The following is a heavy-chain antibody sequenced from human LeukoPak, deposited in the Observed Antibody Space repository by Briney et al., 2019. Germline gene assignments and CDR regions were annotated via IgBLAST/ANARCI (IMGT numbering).Heavy chain of an antibody. Sequence: PSETLSLTCTVSGGSTSSSSYYWGWIRQPPGKGLEWIGSICYSGSTYYNPSLKSRVTISVDTSKNQFSLKLSSVTAADTAVYYCARLRDTMIFNYWGQGTLVTVSS. CDR1: GGSTSSSSYY. CDR2: ICYSGST. V-gene: IGHV4-39*01. D-gene: IGHD3-22*01. J-gene: IGHJ4*02. CDR3: ARLRDTMIFNY.